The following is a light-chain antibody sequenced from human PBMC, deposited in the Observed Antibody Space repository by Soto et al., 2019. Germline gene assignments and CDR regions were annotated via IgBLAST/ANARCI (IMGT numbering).Light chain of an antibody. CDR1: PSIDRW. Sequence: DIQMTQSASTLSASVGDRVTITCRARPSIDRWLAWYQQKPGKAPKLLIYRASSLESGVPSRFSGSGSGTEFTLTISSLQPDDFATYYCQQYKTYMYNFAQGTKLEIK. CDR2: RAS. V-gene: IGKV1-5*03. CDR3: QQYKTYMYN. J-gene: IGKJ2*01.